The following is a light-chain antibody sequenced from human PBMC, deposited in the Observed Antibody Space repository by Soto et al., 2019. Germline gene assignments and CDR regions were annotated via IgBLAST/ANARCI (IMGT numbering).Light chain of an antibody. CDR1: QSISNN. CDR3: QQTYNTPRT. Sequence: DIQMTQSPSSLSASVGDRVTVTCRASQSISNNLNWYQQKLGKAPKLLIYGASNLQSGVPSRFSGSGSGTDFTLTISSLQPEDFASYYCQQTYNTPRTFGQGTKLEIK. J-gene: IGKJ2*01. CDR2: GAS. V-gene: IGKV1-39*01.